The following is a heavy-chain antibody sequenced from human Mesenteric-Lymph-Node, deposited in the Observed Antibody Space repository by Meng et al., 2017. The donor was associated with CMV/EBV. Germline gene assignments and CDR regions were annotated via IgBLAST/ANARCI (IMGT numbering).Heavy chain of an antibody. Sequence: GGSLRLSCAASGFTFSSYSMNWVRQAPGKGLEWVSYISSSSSTIYYADSVKGRFTISRDNAKNSLYLEMNSLRAEDTALYFCGKDYTAMVEYVDMWGQGTMVTVSS. D-gene: IGHD5-18*01. J-gene: IGHJ3*02. V-gene: IGHV3-48*04. CDR1: GFTFSSYS. CDR2: ISSSSSTI. CDR3: GKDYTAMVEYVDM.